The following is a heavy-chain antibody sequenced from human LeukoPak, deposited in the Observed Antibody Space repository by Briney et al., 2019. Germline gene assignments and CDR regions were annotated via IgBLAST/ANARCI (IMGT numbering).Heavy chain of an antibody. CDR1: GYTFTGYY. CDR2: INPNSDGT. V-gene: IGHV1-2*02. J-gene: IGHJ4*02. CDR3: ARAPPYNILTGYRLFDY. D-gene: IGHD3-9*01. Sequence: ASVKVSCKASGYTFTGYYIHWVRQAPGQGLEWMGWINPNSDGTKYTEKFQGRVTMTRDTSISTAYMEVSRLGSDDTAVYYCARAPPYNILTGYRLFDYWGQGTLVTVSS.